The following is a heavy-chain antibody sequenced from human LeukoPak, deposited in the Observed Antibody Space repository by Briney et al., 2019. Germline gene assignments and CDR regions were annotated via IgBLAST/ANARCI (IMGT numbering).Heavy chain of an antibody. V-gene: IGHV3-7*01. CDR1: GFTFSRYW. D-gene: IGHD3-16*02. Sequence: GGSLRLSCAASGFTFSRYWMIWVRQAPGKGLEWVANIKQDGSEKYYVNSVKGRFTISRDDAKNSLYLQMNSLRAEDTAVYYCARDYPLVDYWGQGTLVTVSS. CDR3: ARDYPLVDY. J-gene: IGHJ4*02. CDR2: IKQDGSEK.